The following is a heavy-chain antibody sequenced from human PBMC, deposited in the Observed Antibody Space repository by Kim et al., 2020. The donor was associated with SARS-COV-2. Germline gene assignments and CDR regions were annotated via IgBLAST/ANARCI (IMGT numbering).Heavy chain of an antibody. D-gene: IGHD1-1*01. CDR2: T. J-gene: IGHJ3*02. Sequence: TNYNPSLRGRVTISLDKSKNQVSLTLTTVTAVDTAIYYCARHKMSTNAFDIWGKGTTVTVSS. CDR3: ARHKMSTNAFDI. V-gene: IGHV4-4*02.